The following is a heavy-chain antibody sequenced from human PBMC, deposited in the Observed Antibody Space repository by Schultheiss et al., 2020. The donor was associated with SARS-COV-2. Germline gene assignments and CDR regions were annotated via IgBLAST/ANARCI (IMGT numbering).Heavy chain of an antibody. J-gene: IGHJ4*02. CDR1: GHTFTKYY. CDR2: ISAYNGNT. V-gene: IGHV1-18*04. Sequence: GESLKISCKAFGHTFTKYYIHWVRQAPGQGLEWMGWISAYNGNTNYAQKLQGRVTMTEDTSKDTAYMELSRLRSDDTAVYYCARDISGSDYWGQGTLVTVSS. CDR3: ARDISGSDY.